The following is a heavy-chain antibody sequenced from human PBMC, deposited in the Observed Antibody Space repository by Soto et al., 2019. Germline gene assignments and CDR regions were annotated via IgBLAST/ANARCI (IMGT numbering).Heavy chain of an antibody. Sequence: QVQLEQSGAEVQKPGSSVKVSCKASGGTFSSSAFSWVRQAPGQGLEWMGGIMPVFPTPDYAQKFQDRVTITADDSTSTTNMELSGLRSEDTAIYYCARDKDRLQLGGNYYYILDVWVQGTTVIVSS. D-gene: IGHD5-12*01. CDR1: GGTFSSSA. V-gene: IGHV1-69*12. CDR2: IMPVFPTP. CDR3: ARDKDRLQLGGNYYYILDV. J-gene: IGHJ6*02.